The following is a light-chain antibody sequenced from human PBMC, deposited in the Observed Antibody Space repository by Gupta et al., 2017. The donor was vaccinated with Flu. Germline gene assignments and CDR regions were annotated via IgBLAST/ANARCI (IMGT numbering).Light chain of an antibody. Sequence: SVTISCTGTSSDVGGYNYVSWYQQHPGKAPMLMIYEVSKRPAGVPDRFSGSKSGNTASLTVSGLQAEEEADYYCSSYAGSNVWVFGGGTKLTVL. CDR2: EVS. J-gene: IGLJ3*02. CDR3: SSYAGSNVWV. CDR1: SSDVGGYNY. V-gene: IGLV2-8*01.